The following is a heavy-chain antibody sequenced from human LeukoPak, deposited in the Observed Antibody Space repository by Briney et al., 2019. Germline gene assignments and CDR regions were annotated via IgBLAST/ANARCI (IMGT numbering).Heavy chain of an antibody. CDR2: ITSTSNYI. D-gene: IGHD3-10*02. J-gene: IGHJ6*04. Sequence: GGSLRLSCAASGFPFNTYTMNWVRQVPGKGLEWVSSITSTSNYINYADSVKGRFTISRDNAKNSLYLQMNSLRAEDTAVYYCAELGITMIGGVWGKGTTVTISS. CDR1: GFPFNTYT. CDR3: AELGITMIGGV. V-gene: IGHV3-21*01.